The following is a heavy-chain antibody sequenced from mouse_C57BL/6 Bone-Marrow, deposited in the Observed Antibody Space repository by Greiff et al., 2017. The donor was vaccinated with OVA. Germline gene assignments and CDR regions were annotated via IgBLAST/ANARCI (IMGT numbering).Heavy chain of an antibody. CDR2: IYPRDGST. CDR3: ARREDGYYVYAMDY. J-gene: IGHJ4*01. Sequence: VKVVESDAELAKPGASVKISCKVSGYTFTDHTIHWMKQRPEQGLEWIGYIYPRDGSTKYNEKFKGKATLTADKSSSTAYMQLNSLTSEDSAVYFCARREDGYYVYAMDYWGQGTSVTVSS. D-gene: IGHD2-3*01. CDR1: GYTFTDHT. V-gene: IGHV1-78*01.